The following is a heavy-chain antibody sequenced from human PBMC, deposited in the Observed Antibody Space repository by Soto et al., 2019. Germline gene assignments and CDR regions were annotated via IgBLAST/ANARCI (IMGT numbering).Heavy chain of an antibody. J-gene: IGHJ4*02. V-gene: IGHV3-30*18. CDR1: GFTFSDYG. Sequence: GGSPRLSCSASGFTFSDYGMHWVRQEPDKGLEWVAVISYDGSDKYFADSVRGRFAISRDNSKDTLYLHMNSLRAEDTAIYYCTKSHPITVISLDYWGQGTLVTVSS. CDR3: TKSHPITVISLDY. D-gene: IGHD6-19*01. CDR2: ISYDGSDK.